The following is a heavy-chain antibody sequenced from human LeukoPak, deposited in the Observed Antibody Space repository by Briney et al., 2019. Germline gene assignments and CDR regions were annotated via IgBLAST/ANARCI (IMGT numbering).Heavy chain of an antibody. CDR1: GFLFSNTW. V-gene: IGHV3-15*01. CDR2: IKSKSDGGIT. D-gene: IGHD3-10*01. CDR3: TTARGHYYTSGSYFDY. J-gene: IGHJ4*02. Sequence: GGSLRLSCAASGFLFSNTWMTWVRQAPGKGLEWVGRIKSKSDGGITDFAAPVKGRFTISRDDSKNTLYLQMNTLKTEDTAVYYCTTARGHYYTSGSYFDYWGQGSLVTVSS.